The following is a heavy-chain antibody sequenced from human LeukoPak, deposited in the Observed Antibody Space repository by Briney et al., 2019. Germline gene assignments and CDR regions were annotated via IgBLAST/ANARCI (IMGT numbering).Heavy chain of an antibody. D-gene: IGHD1-26*01. V-gene: IGHV3-23*01. CDR1: GFTFDNYR. CDR2: VNADGGNT. Sequence: AGGSLRLSCAASGFTFDNYRMSWVLQAPGKGLEWVSTVNADGGNTYYADSVKGRFTISRDNSKSTLILQMNSLRVEDTALYYCTKRVKYGGTWDHFADWGQGTLVTVSS. CDR3: TKRVKYGGTWDHFAD. J-gene: IGHJ4*02.